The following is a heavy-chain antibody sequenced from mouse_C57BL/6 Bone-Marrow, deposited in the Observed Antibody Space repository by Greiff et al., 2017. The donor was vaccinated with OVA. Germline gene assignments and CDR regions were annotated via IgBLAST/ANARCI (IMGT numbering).Heavy chain of an antibody. Sequence: DVHLVESGGGLVQPGGSMKLSCVASGFTFSNYWMNWVRQSPEKGLEWVAQIRLKSDNYATHYAESVKGRFTISRDDSKSSVYLQMNNLRAEDTGIYYCTVLRRFDYWGQGTTLTVSS. CDR1: GFTFSNYW. CDR3: TVLRRFDY. V-gene: IGHV6-3*01. D-gene: IGHD1-1*01. CDR2: IRLKSDNYAT. J-gene: IGHJ2*01.